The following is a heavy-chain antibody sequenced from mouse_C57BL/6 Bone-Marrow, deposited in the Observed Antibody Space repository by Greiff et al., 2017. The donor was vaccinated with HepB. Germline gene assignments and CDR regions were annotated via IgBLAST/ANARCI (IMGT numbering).Heavy chain of an antibody. CDR1: GFTFSDFY. CDR3: ARDADSSGRYYAMDY. Sequence: DVLLVESGGGLVQSGRSLRLSCATSGFTFSDFYMEWVRQAPGKGLEWIAASRNKANDYTTEYSASVKGRFIVSRDTSQSILNLQMNALRAEDTAMYYCARDADSSGRYYAMDYWGQGTSVTVSS. CDR2: SRNKANDYTT. D-gene: IGHD3-2*02. J-gene: IGHJ4*01. V-gene: IGHV7-1*01.